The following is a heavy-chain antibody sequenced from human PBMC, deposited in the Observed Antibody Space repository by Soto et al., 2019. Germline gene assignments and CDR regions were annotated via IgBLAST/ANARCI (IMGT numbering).Heavy chain of an antibody. V-gene: IGHV1-69*13. Sequence: SVKVSCKASGGTFRSFAFSWVRQAPGHGLEWMGGIIPLFGTTNYAQRFQGRVTITADESTSTAYMELSSLKSEDTALYYCARDGVAAGNINFDYWGQGTLVTVSS. CDR2: IIPLFGTT. J-gene: IGHJ4*01. D-gene: IGHD6-19*01. CDR1: GGTFRSFA. CDR3: ARDGVAAGNINFDY.